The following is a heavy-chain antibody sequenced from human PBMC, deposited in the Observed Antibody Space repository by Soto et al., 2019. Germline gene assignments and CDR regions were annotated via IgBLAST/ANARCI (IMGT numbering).Heavy chain of an antibody. CDR1: GFSVSRGIYY. CDR2: IYYSGST. V-gene: IGHV4-61*01. D-gene: IGHD5-18*01. CDR3: ASRSSGYSYYLDY. Sequence: SETLSLTCTFSGFSVSRGIYYWSWLRQPPGKGLEWIGYIYYSGSTNYNPSLKSRVTISVDTSKNQFSLKLSSVTAADTAVYYCASRSSGYSYYLDYWGQGTLVTVS. J-gene: IGHJ4*02.